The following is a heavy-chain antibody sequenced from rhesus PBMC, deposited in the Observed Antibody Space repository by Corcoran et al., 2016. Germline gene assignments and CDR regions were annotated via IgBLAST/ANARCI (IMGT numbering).Heavy chain of an antibody. J-gene: IGHJ4*01. CDR2: ISPYNGNK. Sequence: QVQLVQSGAEIKQPGASVKLSCKASGYTFTSYYMHWVRQAPGQGLAWIGLISPYNGNKGNAQNYQGRVTITTDTSTTTVYMELISLRSEDTAVYYCARVDPSAYVYFDFWGQGVLVTVSS. V-gene: IGHV1-1*01. D-gene: IGHD2-39*01. CDR1: GYTFTSYY. CDR3: ARVDPSAYVYFDF.